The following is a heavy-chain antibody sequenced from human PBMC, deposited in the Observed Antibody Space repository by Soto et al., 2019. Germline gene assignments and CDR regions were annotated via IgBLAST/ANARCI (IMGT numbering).Heavy chain of an antibody. CDR3: ARGASIAARPTFDY. CDR1: GGSFSGYY. V-gene: IGHV4-34*01. CDR2: INHSGST. Sequence: QVQLQQWGAGLLKPSETLSLTCAVYGGSFSGYYWSWIRQPPGKGLEWSGEINHSGSTNYNPSLKSRVTISVDTSKNQFSLKLSSVTAADTAVYYCARGASIAARPTFDYWGQGTLVTVSS. D-gene: IGHD6-6*01. J-gene: IGHJ4*02.